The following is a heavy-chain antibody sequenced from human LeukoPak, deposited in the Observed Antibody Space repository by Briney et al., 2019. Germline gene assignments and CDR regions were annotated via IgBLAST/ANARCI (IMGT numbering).Heavy chain of an antibody. CDR2: ISGNGGSN. D-gene: IGHD6-13*01. CDR3: ARDGSGWYGDNWFDP. V-gene: IGHV3-20*04. Sequence: GGSLRLSCAASGLTFDNYGMNWVRQVPGKGLEWGSGISGNGGSNGYADSVKGGFTISRDNARKSLYLQMNSLRAEDTAFYYCARDGSGWYGDNWFDPWGQGTLVTVSS. CDR1: GLTFDNYG. J-gene: IGHJ5*02.